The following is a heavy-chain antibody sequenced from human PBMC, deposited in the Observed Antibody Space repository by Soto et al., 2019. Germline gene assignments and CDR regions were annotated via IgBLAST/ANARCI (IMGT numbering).Heavy chain of an antibody. V-gene: IGHV4-34*01. Sequence: QVQLQLWGAGLLKPSESLSLTCAVYGGSFSDFYWTWIRQLPGKGLEWIGEINHSGNTNYNPSLKSRVAISVDTSKTQFSLYLGSVTAADTAVYYCGPRGAVADPRGYWGQGTLVTVSS. D-gene: IGHD6-19*01. CDR2: INHSGNT. CDR3: GPRGAVADPRGY. CDR1: GGSFSDFY. J-gene: IGHJ4*02.